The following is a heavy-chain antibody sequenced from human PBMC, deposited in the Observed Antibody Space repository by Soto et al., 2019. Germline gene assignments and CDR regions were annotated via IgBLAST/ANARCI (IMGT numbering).Heavy chain of an antibody. CDR1: GFTLSNYA. Sequence: GGSLRLFCAAFGFTLSNYAMSWVRQAPGKGLEWVSVIRASGDSTYYADSVRGRFTISRDTSKNTLYLQMNSLRAEDTAVYYCATQNFDYWGQGTLVTVSS. CDR3: ATQNFDY. V-gene: IGHV3-23*01. CDR2: IRASGDST. J-gene: IGHJ4*02.